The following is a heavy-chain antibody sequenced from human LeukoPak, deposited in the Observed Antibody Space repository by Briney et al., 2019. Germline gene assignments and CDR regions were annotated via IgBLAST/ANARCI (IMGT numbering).Heavy chain of an antibody. CDR2: VFDSGST. CDR3: GRLYQQRKWKYYYYYMDV. V-gene: IGHV4-59*01. CDR1: GASFSTNY. Sequence: SETLSLTCSVSGASFSTNYWSWIRQPPGRGLEWIGYVFDSGSTNYNPSLKSRVTISVDTSTKQFSLKLSSVTRADPAVFSCGRLYQQRKWKYYYYYMDVWGKGTAVTVSS. D-gene: IGHD6-13*01. J-gene: IGHJ6*03.